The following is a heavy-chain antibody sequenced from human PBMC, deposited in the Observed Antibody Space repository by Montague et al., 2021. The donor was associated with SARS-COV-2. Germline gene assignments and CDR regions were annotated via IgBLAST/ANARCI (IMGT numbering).Heavy chain of an antibody. CDR3: ARAGRVRFLEYGMDV. Sequence: SETLSLTCTVSGGSISSYYWSWIRQPPGKGLEWIGYIYYSGSTNXNPSLKSRVTISVDTSKKQFSLKLSSVTAPDTAVYYCARAGRVRFLEYGMDVWGQGTTVTVSS. CDR2: IYYSGST. J-gene: IGHJ6*02. CDR1: GGSISSYY. V-gene: IGHV4-59*01. D-gene: IGHD3-3*01.